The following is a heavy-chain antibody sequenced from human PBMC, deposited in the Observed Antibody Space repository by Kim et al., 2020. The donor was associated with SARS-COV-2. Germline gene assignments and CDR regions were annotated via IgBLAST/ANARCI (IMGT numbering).Heavy chain of an antibody. D-gene: IGHD3-16*01. J-gene: IGHJ4*02. V-gene: IGHV5-10-1*01. Sequence: PSFQGHVTISADKSISTAYLQWSSLKASDTAMYYCARHTRGSTVVTPFDYWGQGTLVTVSS. CDR3: ARHTRGSTVVTPFDY.